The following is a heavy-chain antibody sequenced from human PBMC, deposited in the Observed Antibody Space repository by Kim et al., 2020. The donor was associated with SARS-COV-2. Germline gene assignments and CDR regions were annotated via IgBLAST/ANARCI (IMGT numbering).Heavy chain of an antibody. Sequence: ADPVKGRFTHSRDNAKNTLYLQMNSLRAEDTAVYYCARDGGAGFFDYWGQGTLVTVSS. V-gene: IGHV3-74*01. CDR3: ARDGGAGFFDY. D-gene: IGHD3-16*01. J-gene: IGHJ4*02.